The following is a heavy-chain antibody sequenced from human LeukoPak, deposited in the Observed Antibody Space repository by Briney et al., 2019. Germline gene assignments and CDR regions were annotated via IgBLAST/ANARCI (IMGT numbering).Heavy chain of an antibody. CDR3: AREVTTVGSTRFDS. Sequence: PGRSLRLSCAASGFTFSNYAMHWVRQAPGKGLEWVALISYDGSNKYYADSVKGRFTISRDNSKNTLYLQMNSLRAEDTAVYYCAREVTTVGSTRFDSWGQGTLVTVPS. J-gene: IGHJ4*02. D-gene: IGHD4-17*01. V-gene: IGHV3-30-3*01. CDR1: GFTFSNYA. CDR2: ISYDGSNK.